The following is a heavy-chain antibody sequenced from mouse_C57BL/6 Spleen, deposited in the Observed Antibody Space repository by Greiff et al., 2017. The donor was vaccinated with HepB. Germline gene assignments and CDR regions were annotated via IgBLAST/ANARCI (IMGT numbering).Heavy chain of an antibody. V-gene: IGHV1-74*01. CDR1: GYTFTSYW. CDR3: AIGSSGLPWFAY. D-gene: IGHD3-2*02. CDR2: IHPSDSDT. J-gene: IGHJ3*01. Sequence: QVQLKQPGAELVKPGASVKVSCKASGYTFTSYWMHWVKQRPGQGLEWIGRIHPSDSDTNYNQKFKGKATLTVDKSSSTAYMQLSSLTSEDSAVYYCAIGSSGLPWFAYWGQGTLVTVSA.